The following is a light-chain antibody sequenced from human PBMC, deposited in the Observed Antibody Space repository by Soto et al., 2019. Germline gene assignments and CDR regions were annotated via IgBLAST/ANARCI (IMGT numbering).Light chain of an antibody. V-gene: IGKV3-20*01. CDR1: QSVSSSF. J-gene: IGKJ1*01. Sequence: EIVLTQSPGTLSLSPGERATLSCRASQSVSSSFLAWFHQRPGQAPRLLIYAASSRAPGIPDRFSGSGSETDFTLTISRLEPEDFAVHYCQQYGSSPWTFGQGTKVEIK. CDR2: AAS. CDR3: QQYGSSPWT.